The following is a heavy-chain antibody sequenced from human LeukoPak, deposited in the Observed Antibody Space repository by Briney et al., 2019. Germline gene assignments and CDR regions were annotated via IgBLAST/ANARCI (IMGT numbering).Heavy chain of an antibody. J-gene: IGHJ3*02. Sequence: PQTLSLTCTVSGGSISSGDYYWSWIRQPPGKGLEWIGYIYYSGSTYYNPSLKSRVTISVDTSKNQFSLKLSSVTAADTAVYYCARVRFHCSSTSCYYAFDIWGQGTMVTVSS. CDR3: ARVRFHCSSTSCYYAFDI. CDR2: IYYSGST. D-gene: IGHD2-2*01. V-gene: IGHV4-30-4*08. CDR1: GGSISSGDYY.